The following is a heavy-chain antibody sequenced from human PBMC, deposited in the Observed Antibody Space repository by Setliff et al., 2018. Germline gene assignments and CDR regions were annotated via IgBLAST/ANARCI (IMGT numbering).Heavy chain of an antibody. CDR2: INQDGSET. J-gene: IGHJ4*02. CDR1: GFTFSSHW. CDR3: ARASKGLYCGSDCFYTFDS. V-gene: IGHV3-7*01. Sequence: GGSLRLSCAASGFTFSSHWMTWVRQAPGKGLEWVANINQDGSETYYVNSLKGRFSVSRDNGKNSLYLQMNSLRAEDTAVYYCARASKGLYCGSDCFYTFDSWGPGTLVTVSS. D-gene: IGHD2-21*02.